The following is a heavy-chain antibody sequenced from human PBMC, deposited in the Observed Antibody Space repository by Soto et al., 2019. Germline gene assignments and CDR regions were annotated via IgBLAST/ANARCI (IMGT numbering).Heavy chain of an antibody. J-gene: IGHJ6*02. CDR2: IYSGGGK. D-gene: IGHD3-10*01. Sequence: PGGSLRLSCAASGFTVTAHYVAWVRQAPGRGLEWVSLIYSGGGKYYADSVKGRFTISRDTSEKTFYLQMNSLRSEDTAVYYCARSDPAYAYGLNVWGRGTTVTVSS. V-gene: IGHV3-53*01. CDR3: ARSDPAYAYGLNV. CDR1: GFTVTAHY.